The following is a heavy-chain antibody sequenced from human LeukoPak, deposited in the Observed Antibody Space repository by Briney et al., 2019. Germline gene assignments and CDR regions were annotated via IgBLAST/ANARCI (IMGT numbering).Heavy chain of an antibody. CDR1: GFTFSDYA. CDR3: ATHSIVGTTGSSYYYYMDV. Sequence: GGSLRLSCSASGFTFSDYAMSWVRQAPGKGLEWISAISGSGGRTYYADSVRGRFTISRDNSKNTLFLQINGLRAEDTAVYYCATHSIVGTTGSSYYYYMDVWGKGTTVTVSS. V-gene: IGHV3-23*01. CDR2: ISGSGGRT. D-gene: IGHD1-26*01. J-gene: IGHJ6*03.